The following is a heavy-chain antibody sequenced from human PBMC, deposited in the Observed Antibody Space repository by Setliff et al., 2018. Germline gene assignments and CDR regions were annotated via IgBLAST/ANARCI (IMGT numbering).Heavy chain of an antibody. CDR1: GFTFSTYR. Sequence: GGSLRLSCAASGFTFSTYRMHWVRQAPGKGLEWVAMIGSDGINKFYGGPVKGRFIVSRDNSKNTVFLQMNDLRVEDTAVYYCVRTDYSDGRYSMDVWGKGTTVTVSS. CDR2: IGSDGINK. CDR3: VRTDYSDGRYSMDV. V-gene: IGHV3-33*08. D-gene: IGHD6-19*01. J-gene: IGHJ6*03.